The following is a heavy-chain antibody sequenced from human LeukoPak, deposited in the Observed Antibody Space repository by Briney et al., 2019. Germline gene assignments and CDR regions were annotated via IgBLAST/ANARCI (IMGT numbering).Heavy chain of an antibody. J-gene: IGHJ3*02. D-gene: IGHD5-24*01. CDR2: ISSSSSYI. V-gene: IGHV3-21*01. CDR1: GFTFSSYS. CDR3: ARDLLDGYNYQVAFDI. Sequence: PGGSLRLSCAASGFTFSSYSMNWVRQAPGKGLEWVSSISSSSSYIYYADSVKGRFTISRDNAKNSLYLQMNSLRAEDTAVYYCARDLLDGYNYQVAFDIWGQGTMVTVSS.